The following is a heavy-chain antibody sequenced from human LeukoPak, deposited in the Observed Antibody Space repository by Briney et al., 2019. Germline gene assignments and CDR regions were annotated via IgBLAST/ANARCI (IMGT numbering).Heavy chain of an antibody. CDR1: GGTFSSYA. D-gene: IGHD3-22*01. CDR3: ARGSGVYYDSSGPYEAFDI. Sequence: SVKVSCKASGGTFSSYAISWVRQAPGQGLEWMGRIIPILGIANYAQKFQGRVTITADESTSTAYMELSSLRSEDTAVYYCARGSGVYYDSSGPYEAFDIWGQGTMVTVSS. J-gene: IGHJ3*02. V-gene: IGHV1-69*04. CDR2: IIPILGIA.